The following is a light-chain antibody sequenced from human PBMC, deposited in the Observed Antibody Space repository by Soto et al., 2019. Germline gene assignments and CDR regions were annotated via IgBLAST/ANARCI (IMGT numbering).Light chain of an antibody. V-gene: IGLV2-14*03. Sequence: LTQPASVSGSPGQSITISCTGTSSDVGGYNYVSWYQHHPGKAPKLIIFDVSNRPSGISNRFSGSKSGNTASLTISGLQAEDEADYYCISYTSSSPYVFGTGTKVTVL. J-gene: IGLJ1*01. CDR2: DVS. CDR3: ISYTSSSPYV. CDR1: SSDVGGYNY.